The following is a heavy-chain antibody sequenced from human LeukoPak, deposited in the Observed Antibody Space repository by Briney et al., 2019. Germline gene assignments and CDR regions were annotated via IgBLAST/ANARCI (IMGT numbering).Heavy chain of an antibody. Sequence: PSETLSLTCTVSGGSISSSSYYWGWIRQPPGKGLEWIGSIYYSGSTYYNPSLKSRVTISVDTSKNQFSLKLSSVTAADTAVYYCARVQRLGSGWYFNAFDIWGQGTMVTASS. CDR1: GGSISSSSYY. V-gene: IGHV4-39*07. J-gene: IGHJ3*02. CDR2: IYYSGST. CDR3: ARVQRLGSGWYFNAFDI. D-gene: IGHD6-19*01.